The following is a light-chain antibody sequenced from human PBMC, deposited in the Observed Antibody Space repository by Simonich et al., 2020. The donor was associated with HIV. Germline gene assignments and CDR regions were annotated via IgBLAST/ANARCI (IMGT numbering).Light chain of an antibody. CDR3: QQYNSYSWT. Sequence: DIQMTQSPSSLSASVGDRFTITCRASQGISNSLAWYQQKPEKAPKLLLYAASRLESGVPSRFSGSGFGTEFTLTISSLQPDDFATYYCQQYNSYSWTFGQGTKVEIK. CDR2: AAS. V-gene: IGKV1-NL1*01. CDR1: QGISNS. J-gene: IGKJ1*01.